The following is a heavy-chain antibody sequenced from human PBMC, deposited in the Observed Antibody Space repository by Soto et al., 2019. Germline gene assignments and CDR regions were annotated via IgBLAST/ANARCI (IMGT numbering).Heavy chain of an antibody. Sequence: PGESLKISCKGSGYSFTNSWISWVRQMPGKGLEWMGRIDPSDSYTNYGPSFQGHVTISADKSINTAYLQWSSLKASDTAMYYCARHDRYCTTTNCSIIVFDYWGQGTLVTVSS. D-gene: IGHD2-2*01. CDR1: GYSFTNSW. CDR3: ARHDRYCTTTNCSIIVFDY. J-gene: IGHJ4*02. CDR2: IDPSDSYT. V-gene: IGHV5-10-1*01.